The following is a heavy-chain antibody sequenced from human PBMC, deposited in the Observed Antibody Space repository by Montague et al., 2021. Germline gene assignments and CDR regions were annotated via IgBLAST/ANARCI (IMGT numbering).Heavy chain of an antibody. V-gene: IGHV4-34*01. CDR3: ARDTWFREHLSSLYYYGIDV. CDR2: INHSGDA. D-gene: IGHD3-10*01. Sequence: SDPLSLPFFFYGGPFSGYFWTSIRQPPGKGLECVGEINHSGDANYNPSLESLFTMTFYTSKRQFSLRLTSLTAADTAIYYCARDTWFREHLSSLYYYGIDVWGKGPTVTVSS. CDR1: GGPFSGYF. J-gene: IGHJ6*04.